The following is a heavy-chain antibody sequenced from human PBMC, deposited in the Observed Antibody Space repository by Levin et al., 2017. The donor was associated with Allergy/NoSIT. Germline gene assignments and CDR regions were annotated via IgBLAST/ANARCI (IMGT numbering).Heavy chain of an antibody. D-gene: IGHD2-2*01. J-gene: IGHJ4*02. V-gene: IGHV3-48*02. CDR3: ARDCARDCGSTTTSQQLPRYFDY. CDR2: ISSSSSTI. Sequence: GESLKISCAASGFTFSSYSMNWVRQAPGKGLEWVSYISSSSSTIYYADSVKGRFTISRDNAKNSLYLQMNSLRDEDTAVYYCARDCARDCGSTTTSQQLPRYFDYWGQGTLVTVSS. CDR1: GFTFSSYS.